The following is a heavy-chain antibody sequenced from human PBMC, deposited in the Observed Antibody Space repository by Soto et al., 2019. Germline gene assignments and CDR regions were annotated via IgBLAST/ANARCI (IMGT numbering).Heavy chain of an antibody. CDR3: GRNYILSAKG. CDR2: INADGGVQ. V-gene: IGHV3-7*01. J-gene: IGHJ4*02. Sequence: EVQLVESGGGLVQPGGSLRLSCVASGLSFSNSWMSWVRQAPGKGLEFVANINADGGVQYYLDSVKGRFTISRDNAKNSLVLQRNSLKTEDTAVYYCGRNYILSAKGWGQGTLVTVSS. D-gene: IGHD2-15*01. CDR1: GLSFSNSW.